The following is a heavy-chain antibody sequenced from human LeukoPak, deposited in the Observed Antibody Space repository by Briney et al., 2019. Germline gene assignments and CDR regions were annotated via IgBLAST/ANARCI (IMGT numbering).Heavy chain of an antibody. D-gene: IGHD3-10*01. CDR1: GFTFSSYS. CDR2: ISSSSSYI. CDR3: ARDLVVRGVITYYYYYMDV. J-gene: IGHJ6*03. Sequence: GGSLRLSCAASGFTFSSYSMNWVRQAPGKGLEWVSSISSSSSYIYYADSVKGRFTISRDNAKNSLYLRMNSLRAEDTAVYYCARDLVVRGVITYYYYYMDVWGKGTTVTISS. V-gene: IGHV3-21*01.